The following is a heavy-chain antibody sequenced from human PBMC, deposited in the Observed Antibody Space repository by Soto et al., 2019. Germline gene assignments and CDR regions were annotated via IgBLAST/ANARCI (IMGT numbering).Heavy chain of an antibody. CDR1: GGSISSDDYY. V-gene: IGHV4-31*03. Sequence: QVQLQESGPGLVKPSQTLSLTCTVSGGSISSDDYYWSWIRQHPGKGLEWIGYIFYSGSTHYNAALKSRVTISIDTSKNQFYLRLSSVTAADTAVYYCARSEDIVLIPSAMAFGWFDPWDQGTLVTVSS. D-gene: IGHD2-2*01. CDR3: ARSEDIVLIPSAMAFGWFDP. CDR2: IFYSGST. J-gene: IGHJ5*02.